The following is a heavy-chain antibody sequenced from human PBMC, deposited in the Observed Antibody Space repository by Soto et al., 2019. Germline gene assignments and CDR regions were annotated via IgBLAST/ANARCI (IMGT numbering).Heavy chain of an antibody. V-gene: IGHV3-21*01. Sequence: PGGSLRLSCAASGFTFSSYSMNWVRQAPGKGLEWVSSISSSSSYIYYADSVKGRFTISRDNAKNSLYLQMNSLRAEDTAVYYCARDLYSGYDPYYYYYYGMDVWGQGTTVTVSS. J-gene: IGHJ6*02. CDR2: ISSSSSYI. CDR3: ARDLYSGYDPYYYYYYGMDV. D-gene: IGHD5-12*01. CDR1: GFTFSSYS.